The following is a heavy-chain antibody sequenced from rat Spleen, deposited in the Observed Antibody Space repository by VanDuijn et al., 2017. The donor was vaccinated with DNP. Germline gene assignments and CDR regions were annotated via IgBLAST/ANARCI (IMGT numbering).Heavy chain of an antibody. V-gene: IGHV5-7*01. Sequence: EVQLAESGGGLVQPGGSLKLSCAASGFTFSDYNMAWVRQAPKKGLEWVATISYDGSSTYYRDSVKGRFTISRDNAKNTLYLQMDSLKSEDTATYYCARPDYWGQGVMVTVSS. CDR3: ARPDY. CDR2: ISYDGSST. J-gene: IGHJ2*01. CDR1: GFTFSDYN.